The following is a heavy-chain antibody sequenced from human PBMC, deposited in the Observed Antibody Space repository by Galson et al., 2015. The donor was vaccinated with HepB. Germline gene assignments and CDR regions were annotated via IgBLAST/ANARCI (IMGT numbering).Heavy chain of an antibody. J-gene: IGHJ3*02. Sequence: SETLSLTCTVSGGSITTYYWSWIRQPAGKGLEWIGRIYTSGSTIYNPSPRSRVTMSVDTSKNQFSLNLSSVTAADTAVYFCARTVVSGARGPFDIWGQGTMVTVSS. CDR3: ARTVVSGARGPFDI. CDR1: GGSITTYY. V-gene: IGHV4-4*07. CDR2: IYTSGST. D-gene: IGHD2-2*01.